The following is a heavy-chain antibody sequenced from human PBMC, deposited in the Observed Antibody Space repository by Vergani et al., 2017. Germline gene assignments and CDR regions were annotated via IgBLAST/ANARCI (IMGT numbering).Heavy chain of an antibody. CDR1: GGSFTSYY. CDR2: IDHTGRP. CDR3: ARVNTETNGHIYYHYYMDV. J-gene: IGHJ6*03. D-gene: IGHD4-11*01. V-gene: IGHV4-34*01. Sequence: QVQLQQWGGGLLKPSETLSLTCVVNGGSFTSYYWTWIRQSPGEELEWVGDIDHTGRPDYNPSLKSRLTMSVDKSRNQFSLTLNSVTATDTAIYFCARVNTETNGHIYYHYYMDVWGQGTAVTVS.